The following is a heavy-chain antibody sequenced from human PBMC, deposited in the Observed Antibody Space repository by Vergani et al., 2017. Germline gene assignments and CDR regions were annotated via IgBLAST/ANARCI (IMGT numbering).Heavy chain of an antibody. V-gene: IGHV1-69*02. CDR2: IIPILGIA. CDR1: GGTFSSYT. Sequence: QVQLVQSGAEVKKPGSSVKVSCKASGGTFSSYTISWVRQAPGQGLEWMGRIIPILGIANYAQKFQGRVRITADKSTSTAYMELSSLRSEDTAVYYCASAGPSGGWFDPWGQGTLVTVSS. J-gene: IGHJ5*02. D-gene: IGHD1-26*01. CDR3: ASAGPSGGWFDP.